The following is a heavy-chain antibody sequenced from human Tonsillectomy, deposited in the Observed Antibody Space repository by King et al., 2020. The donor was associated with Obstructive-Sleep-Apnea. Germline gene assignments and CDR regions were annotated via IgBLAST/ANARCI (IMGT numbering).Heavy chain of an antibody. CDR1: GFTFSSYW. Sequence: VQLVESGGGLVQPGGSLRLSCAASGFTFSSYWMHLVRQAPGKGLVWVSRINSDGSSTSCADSVKGRFTISRDNAKNTLYLQMNSLRAEDTAVYYCARALKEQWLASGVWGQGTTVTVSS. J-gene: IGHJ6*02. D-gene: IGHD6-19*01. CDR2: INSDGSST. CDR3: ARALKEQWLASGV. V-gene: IGHV3-74*01.